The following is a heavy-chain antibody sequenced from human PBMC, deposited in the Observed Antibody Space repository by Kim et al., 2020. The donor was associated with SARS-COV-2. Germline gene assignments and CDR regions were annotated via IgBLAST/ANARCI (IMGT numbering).Heavy chain of an antibody. CDR1: GGSISSYY. D-gene: IGHD6-19*01. CDR3: ARVTEGYTSGWHHDY. Sequence: SETLSLTCTVSGGSISSYYWSWIRQPPGKGLEWIGYIYYSGSTNYNPSLKSRVTISVDTSKNQFSLKLSSVTAAYTAVYYCARVTEGYTSGWHHDYWGQGTLVTVSS. V-gene: IGHV4-59*01. CDR2: IYYSGST. J-gene: IGHJ4*02.